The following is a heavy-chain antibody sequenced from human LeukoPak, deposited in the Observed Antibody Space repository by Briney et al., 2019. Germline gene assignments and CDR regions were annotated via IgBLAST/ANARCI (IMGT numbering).Heavy chain of an antibody. Sequence: SETLSLTCAVSGGSISSYYLSCIRQPPGKGLEWIGYIYYSGSTNYNPSLKSRVTISVDTSKHQFSLKLSSVTAADTAVYYCARDAKGSDSSPIHYWGQGTLVTVSS. CDR1: GGSISSYY. CDR2: IYYSGST. J-gene: IGHJ4*02. CDR3: ARDAKGSDSSPIHY. V-gene: IGHV4-59*01. D-gene: IGHD6-13*01.